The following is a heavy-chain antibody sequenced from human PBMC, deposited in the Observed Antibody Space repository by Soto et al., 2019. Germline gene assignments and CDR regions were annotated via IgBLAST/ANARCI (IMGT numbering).Heavy chain of an antibody. CDR3: AKLGCSSWSPHYYFDH. V-gene: IGHV3-23*01. Sequence: TFNNYAIGWGRHAPGKGLEWVSAITDSSSDTYYLDSVKVRFTISRDNSKNTLYLQMNSLRAEDTAIYYCAKLGCSSWSPHYYFDHWGQGTLVPVSS. J-gene: IGHJ4*02. CDR1: TFNNYA. D-gene: IGHD2-2*01. CDR2: ITDSSSDT.